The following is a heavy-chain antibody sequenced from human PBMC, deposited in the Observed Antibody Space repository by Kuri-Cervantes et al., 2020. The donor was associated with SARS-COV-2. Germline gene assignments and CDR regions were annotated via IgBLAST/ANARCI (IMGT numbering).Heavy chain of an antibody. J-gene: IGHJ5*01. Sequence: GESLKIPCAASGFTFSSYAMSWVLQAPGKGLEWVSGISGSGGSTYYADSGKGRFTISRDNSKNTQYLQMNSLRAEVTAVHYCTKVGYSSSGLDNWFESWGPGTLVTVSS. V-gene: IGHV3-23*01. CDR3: TKVGYSSSGLDNWFES. CDR1: GFTFSSYA. D-gene: IGHD6-13*01. CDR2: ISGSGGST.